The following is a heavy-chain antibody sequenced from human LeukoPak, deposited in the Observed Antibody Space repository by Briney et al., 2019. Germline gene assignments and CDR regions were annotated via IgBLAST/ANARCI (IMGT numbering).Heavy chain of an antibody. D-gene: IGHD3-9*01. CDR1: GFTFSSYS. V-gene: IGHV3-21*01. J-gene: IGHJ4*02. Sequence: KPGGSLRLSCAASGFTFSSYSMNWVRQAPGKGLEWVSSISSSSSYIYYADSVKGRFTISRDNAKNSLYLQMNSLRAEDTAVYYCARGEAYYDILTGPSDYWGQGTLVTVSS. CDR3: ARGEAYYDILTGPSDY. CDR2: ISSSSSYI.